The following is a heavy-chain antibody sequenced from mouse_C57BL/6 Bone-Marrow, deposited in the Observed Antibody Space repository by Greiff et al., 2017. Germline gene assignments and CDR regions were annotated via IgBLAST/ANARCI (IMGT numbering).Heavy chain of an antibody. D-gene: IGHD1-1*01. Sequence: EVQGVESGGGLVKPGGSLKLSCAASGFTFSSYAMSWVRQTPEKRLEWVATISDGGSYTYYPDNVQGRFTISRDNAKNTLYLQMSHLKSEDTAMYYCAREGGSSSFDYWGQGTTLTVSS. J-gene: IGHJ2*01. CDR3: AREGGSSSFDY. CDR1: GFTFSSYA. CDR2: ISDGGSYT. V-gene: IGHV5-4*01.